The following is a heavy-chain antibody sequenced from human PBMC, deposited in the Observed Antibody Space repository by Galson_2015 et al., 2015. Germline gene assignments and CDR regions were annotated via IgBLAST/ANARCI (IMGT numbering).Heavy chain of an antibody. J-gene: IGHJ4*02. CDR1: GFTFSSYA. CDR2: ISYDGSNK. D-gene: IGHD1-26*01. V-gene: IGHV3-30-3*01. Sequence: SLRLSCAASGFTFSSYAMHWVRQAPGKGLEWVAVISYDGSNKYYADSVKGGFTISRDNSKNTLYVQMNSLRAEDTAVYYCARGRGWETLRKSPFDYWGQGTLVTVSS. CDR3: ARGRGWETLRKSPFDY.